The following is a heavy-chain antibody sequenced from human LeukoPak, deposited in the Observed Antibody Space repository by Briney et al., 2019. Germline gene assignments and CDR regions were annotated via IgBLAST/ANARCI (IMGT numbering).Heavy chain of an antibody. V-gene: IGHV1-69*13. CDR3: ARVPTVTIYYYYYYMDV. J-gene: IGHJ6*03. D-gene: IGHD4-11*01. CDR1: GGTFSSYA. CDR2: IIPIFGTA. Sequence: SVKVSCKASGGTFSSYAISWVRQAPGQGLEWMGGIIPIFGTANYAQKFQGRVTITADESTSTAYMELSSLRSEDTAVYYCARVPTVTIYYYYYYMDVWGKGITVTVSS.